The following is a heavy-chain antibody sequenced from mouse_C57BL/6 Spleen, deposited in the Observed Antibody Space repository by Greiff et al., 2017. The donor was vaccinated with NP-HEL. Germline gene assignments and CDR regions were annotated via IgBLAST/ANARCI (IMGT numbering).Heavy chain of an antibody. D-gene: IGHD1-1*01. V-gene: IGHV14-3*01. CDR2: IAPANGNT. J-gene: IGHJ4*01. CDR1: GFNIKNTY. Sequence: EVQLQQSVAELVRPGASVKLSCTASGFNIKNTYMHWVKQRPEQGLEWIGRIAPANGNTTYAPKCKGKATITADTASNTADLQLSSLTSEDTAIYYCARSDYGLRPYAMDYWGQGTSVTVSS. CDR3: ARSDYGLRPYAMDY.